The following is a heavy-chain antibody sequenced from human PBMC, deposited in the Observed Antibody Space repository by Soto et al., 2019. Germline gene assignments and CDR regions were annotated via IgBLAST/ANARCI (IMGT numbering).Heavy chain of an antibody. CDR3: ARAIAGRVSSAWTCLDF. CDR1: GFTFSNYA. CDR2: IPNDGSDQ. V-gene: IGHV3-30*09. Sequence: QVPLVESGGGVVRPGRSLRLSCAASGFTFSNYAMHWVRQAPGKGLERVAAIPNDGSDQHYADSVKGRFAISRDNSGNTLSLQMNGLRAEDTAVYYCARAIAGRVSSAWTCLDFWGQGTLVTVSS. J-gene: IGHJ4*02. D-gene: IGHD3-16*01.